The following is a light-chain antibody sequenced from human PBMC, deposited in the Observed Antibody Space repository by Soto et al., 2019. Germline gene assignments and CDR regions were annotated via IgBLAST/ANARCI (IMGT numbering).Light chain of an antibody. CDR2: EVS. J-gene: IGLJ1*01. Sequence: QSVLTQPASVSGSPGQSITISCTGTSSDVGGYNYVPWYQQYPGKAPKLMIYEVSNRPSGVSNRFSGSKSGNTASLTISGLLAEDEADYYCSSYRSSSTRVFGTGTKVTVL. V-gene: IGLV2-14*01. CDR1: SSDVGGYNY. CDR3: SSYRSSSTRV.